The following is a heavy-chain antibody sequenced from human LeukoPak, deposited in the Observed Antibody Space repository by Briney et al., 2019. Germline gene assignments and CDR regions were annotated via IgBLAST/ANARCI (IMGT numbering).Heavy chain of an antibody. J-gene: IGHJ6*03. Sequence: PGGSLRLSWAASGFTFSSYSMNWVRQAPGKGLEWVSSISSSSSYIYYADSVERRFIISRDNTKNSLYLQMNSLRAEDTAVYYCASLRGYCSSTSCYTQMNYYYYYYMDVWGKGTTVTVSS. V-gene: IGHV3-21*01. CDR2: ISSSSSYI. D-gene: IGHD2-2*02. CDR3: ASLRGYCSSTSCYTQMNYYYYYYMDV. CDR1: GFTFSSYS.